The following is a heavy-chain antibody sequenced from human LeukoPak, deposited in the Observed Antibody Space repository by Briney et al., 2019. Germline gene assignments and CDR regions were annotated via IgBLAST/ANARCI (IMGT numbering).Heavy chain of an antibody. Sequence: PGGSLRLSCAASGFTFSSYALTWVRQAPGKGLEWVSTISDSGGYTYYADSVKGRFTISRDNSKNTLYLQMNSLRAEDTAVYYCAKSITVAEKIDFWGQGTLVTVSS. CDR3: AKSITVAEKIDF. J-gene: IGHJ4*02. CDR2: ISDSGGYT. D-gene: IGHD6-19*01. CDR1: GFTFSSYA. V-gene: IGHV3-23*01.